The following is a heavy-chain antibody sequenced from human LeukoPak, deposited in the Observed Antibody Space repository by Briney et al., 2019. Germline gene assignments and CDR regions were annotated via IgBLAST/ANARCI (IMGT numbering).Heavy chain of an antibody. D-gene: IGHD3-22*01. J-gene: IGHJ4*02. CDR3: ASVGSGYYYFFDY. V-gene: IGHV4-39*07. Sequence: SETLSLTCTVSGGSISSSSYYWGWVRWPPGKGLEWIGSIYYSGSTYYNPSLKSRLNISLDTSKNQLSLNLTSVTAADTAVYFCASVGSGYYYFFDYWGQGTLVTASS. CDR1: GGSISSSSYY. CDR2: IYYSGST.